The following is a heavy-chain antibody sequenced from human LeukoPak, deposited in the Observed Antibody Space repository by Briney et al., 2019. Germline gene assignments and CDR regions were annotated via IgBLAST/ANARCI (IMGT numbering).Heavy chain of an antibody. J-gene: IGHJ3*02. CDR1: GGTFSSYA. D-gene: IGHD3-10*01. V-gene: IGHV1-18*01. CDR3: ARSITMVRGDDAFDI. CDR2: ISTYNGNT. Sequence: ASVKVSCKASGGTFSSYAISWVRQAPGQGLEWMGWISTYNGNTNYAQKLQGRVAMTTDTSTTTAYMELRSLRSDDTAVYYCARSITMVRGDDAFDIWGQGTMVTVSS.